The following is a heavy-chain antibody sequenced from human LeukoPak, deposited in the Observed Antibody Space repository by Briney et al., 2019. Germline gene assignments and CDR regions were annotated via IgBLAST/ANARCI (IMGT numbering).Heavy chain of an antibody. CDR2: ISAYNGNT. J-gene: IGHJ3*02. V-gene: IGHV1-18*01. Sequence: ASVKVSCKASGYTFTSYGISWVRQAPGQGLEWMGWISAYNGNTNYAQKLQGRVTMTTDTSTSTAYMELRSLRSDDTAVYYCARDRSSSWYGIGNAFDIWGQGTMVTVSS. CDR3: ARDRSSSWYGIGNAFDI. CDR1: GYTFTSYG. D-gene: IGHD6-13*01.